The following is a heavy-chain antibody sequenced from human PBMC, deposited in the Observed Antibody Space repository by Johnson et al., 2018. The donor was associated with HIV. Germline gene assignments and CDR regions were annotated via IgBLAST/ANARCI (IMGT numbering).Heavy chain of an antibody. CDR1: GFTFSSYA. CDR3: AKGDLSPYYYDSSGYLVDAFDI. J-gene: IGHJ3*02. CDR2: IGYDGNDK. V-gene: IGHV3-30*04. Sequence: QLVESGGGVVQPGRSLRLSCAASGFTFSSYAMHWVRQAPGKGLEWVAAIGYDGNDKDYADSVKGRFTISRDNSRNTLYLHLNSLRAEDTAVYYCAKGDLSPYYYDSSGYLVDAFDIWGQGTMVTVSS. D-gene: IGHD3-22*01.